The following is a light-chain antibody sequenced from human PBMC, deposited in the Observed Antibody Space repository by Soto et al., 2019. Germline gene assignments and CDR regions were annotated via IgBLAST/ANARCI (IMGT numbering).Light chain of an antibody. CDR1: QSVSSSY. Sequence: EIVLTQSPGTLSLSPGERATLSCRASQSVSSSYLAWYQQKPGQAPRLLIYGASSRATGIPDRFSGSGSGTDFTLTISRLAPEDFTVYYGHQYDSSALTFGGGTKVEIK. J-gene: IGKJ4*01. CDR3: HQYDSSALT. CDR2: GAS. V-gene: IGKV3-20*01.